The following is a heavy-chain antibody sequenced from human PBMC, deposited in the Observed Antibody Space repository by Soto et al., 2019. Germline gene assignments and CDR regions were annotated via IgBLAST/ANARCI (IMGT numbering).Heavy chain of an antibody. J-gene: IGHJ4*02. CDR1: GFTFSLYG. Sequence: QVQLVESGGGVVQPGRSLKLSCTTSGFTFSLYGMHWVRQAPGKGLEWLAVISFDAKNIYYADSVKGRFTISRDNSKTTLFLQMSHLRAADTAVYFCAKGSQAAAVLDHWGQGALVTVAS. CDR2: ISFDAKNI. V-gene: IGHV3-30*18. D-gene: IGHD6-25*01. CDR3: AKGSQAAAVLDH.